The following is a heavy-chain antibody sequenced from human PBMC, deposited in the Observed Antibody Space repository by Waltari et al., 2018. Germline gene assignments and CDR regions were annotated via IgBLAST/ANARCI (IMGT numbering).Heavy chain of an antibody. V-gene: IGHV3-53*01. CDR2: IYSVGRT. CDR1: GFTVSSNY. Sequence: EVQLVESGGGLIQPGGSLRLSCAASGFTVSSNYMSWVRQAPGKGREWVSGIYSVGRTTSADSVTGRFTISRDNSKNTLYLQMNSLRAEDTAVYYCATTPVGATGLDYYYGMDVWGQGTTVTVSS. D-gene: IGHD1-26*01. J-gene: IGHJ6*02. CDR3: ATTPVGATGLDYYYGMDV.